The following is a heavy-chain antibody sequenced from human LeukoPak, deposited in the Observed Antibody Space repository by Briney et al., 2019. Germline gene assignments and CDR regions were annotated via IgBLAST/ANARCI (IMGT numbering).Heavy chain of an antibody. Sequence: ASVTVSFKVSGYTLTELSMHWVRQAPGKGLEWMGGFDPEDGETIYAQKFQGRVTMTEDTSTDTAYMELSSLRSEDTAVYYCATLNYDILTGYLYYFDYWGQGTLVTVSS. CDR3: ATLNYDILTGYLYYFDY. D-gene: IGHD3-9*01. V-gene: IGHV1-24*01. CDR2: FDPEDGET. CDR1: GYTLTELS. J-gene: IGHJ4*02.